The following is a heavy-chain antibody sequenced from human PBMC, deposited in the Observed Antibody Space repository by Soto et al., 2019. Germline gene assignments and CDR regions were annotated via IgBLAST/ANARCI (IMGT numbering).Heavy chain of an antibody. CDR1: GYTFTGYY. CDR2: INPNSGGT. V-gene: IGHV1-2*04. Sequence: GASVPVSCKASGYTFTGYYMHWVRQAPGQGLEWMGWINPNSGGTNYAQKFQGWVTMTRDTSISTAYMELRSLRSDDTAVYYCARGDYYDSSGYSGAFDSWGQGTTVTV. CDR3: ARGDYYDSSGYSGAFDS. J-gene: IGHJ3*02. D-gene: IGHD3-22*01.